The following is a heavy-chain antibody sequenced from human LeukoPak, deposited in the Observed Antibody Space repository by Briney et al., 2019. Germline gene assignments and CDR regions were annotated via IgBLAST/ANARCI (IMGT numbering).Heavy chain of an antibody. V-gene: IGHV4-39*01. CDR2: IYYSGST. J-gene: IGHJ4*02. Sequence: SETLSLTCTVSGGSIGSSSYYWGWLRQPPGTGLEWIGSIYYSGSTYYNPSLKSRVTISVDTSKNQFSLKLSSVTAADTAVYYCARQSAGDFDYWGQGTLVTVSS. CDR3: ARQSAGDFDY. D-gene: IGHD6-13*01. CDR1: GGSIGSSSYY.